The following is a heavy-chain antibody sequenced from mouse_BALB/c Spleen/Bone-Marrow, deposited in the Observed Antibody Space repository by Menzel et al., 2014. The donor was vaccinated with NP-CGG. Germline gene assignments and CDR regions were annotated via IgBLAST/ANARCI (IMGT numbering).Heavy chain of an antibody. J-gene: IGHJ1*01. CDR2: IYPGGGYT. Sequence: QVQLKQSGAELVRPGTSVKISCKASGYTFTXYWLXWVKQRPXHGLXWIGDIYPGGGYTXXXXXXXGKATLTXDXSXXTAYMQLSSLTSEDSAVYFCAREVRRFFXXWXAGTTVTVSS. D-gene: IGHD2-14*01. CDR3: AREVRRFFXX. V-gene: IGHV1-63*02. CDR1: GYTFTXYW.